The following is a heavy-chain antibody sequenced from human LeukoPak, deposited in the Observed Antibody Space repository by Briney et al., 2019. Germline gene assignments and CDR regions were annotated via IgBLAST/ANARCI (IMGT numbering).Heavy chain of an antibody. V-gene: IGHV4-59*01. D-gene: IGHD2-21*02. Sequence: PSETLSLTCTVSGGSMSSNYYCWIRQSPGMGLEWTGYYKYDGSTGYNPPLKSRATISMDRSKNQFSLKVNFVTAADTAVYYCATVVDESDIDNWGQGTLVTVSS. CDR3: ATVVDESDIDN. CDR2: YKYDGST. CDR1: GGSMSSNY. J-gene: IGHJ4*02.